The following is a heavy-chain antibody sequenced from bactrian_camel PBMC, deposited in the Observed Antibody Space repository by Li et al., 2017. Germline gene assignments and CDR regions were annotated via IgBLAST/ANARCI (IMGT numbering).Heavy chain of an antibody. CDR3: ATVGASNCLKDSWDRVAPID. CDR1: AFTARNIY. CDR2: IATTGDTT. V-gene: IGHV3S28*01. Sequence: QLVESGGNLIQPGGSLRVSCAGSAFTARNIYMSWVRQAPGKGLEWVAAIATTGDTTYYIDSVKGRFTISRDNAKNAIYLRMDGLKPEDTALYYCATVGASNCLKDSWDRVAPIDRGQGTQVTVS. D-gene: IGHD8*01. J-gene: IGHJ4*01.